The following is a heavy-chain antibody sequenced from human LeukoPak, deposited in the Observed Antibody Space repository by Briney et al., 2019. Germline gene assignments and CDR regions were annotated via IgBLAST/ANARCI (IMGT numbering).Heavy chain of an antibody. CDR2: IKQDGSEK. CDR3: AREAPGFDYYDSSGLFDY. D-gene: IGHD3-22*01. V-gene: IGHV3-7*01. CDR1: GFTFSSYW. Sequence: GGSLRLSCAASGFTFSSYWMSWVRQAPGKGLEWVANIKQDGSEKYYVDSVKGRFTISRDNAKNSLYLQMNSLRAEDTAVYYCAREAPGFDYYDSSGLFDYWGQGTLATVSS. J-gene: IGHJ4*02.